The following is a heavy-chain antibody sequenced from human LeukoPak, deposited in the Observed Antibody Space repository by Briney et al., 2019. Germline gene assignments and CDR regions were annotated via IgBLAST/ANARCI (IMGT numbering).Heavy chain of an antibody. J-gene: IGHJ3*02. CDR2: TYYRSKWYN. D-gene: IGHD1-7*01. V-gene: IGHV6-1*01. CDR1: GDSVSSNSAA. Sequence: SQTLSLTCTISGDSVSSNSAAWNWIRQSPSRGLEWLGRTYYRSKWYNEYAVSVKSRITINPDTSKHRFSLQLNSVTPEDTAVYYCAREVTGTCAFDIWGQGTMVTVSS. CDR3: AREVTGTCAFDI.